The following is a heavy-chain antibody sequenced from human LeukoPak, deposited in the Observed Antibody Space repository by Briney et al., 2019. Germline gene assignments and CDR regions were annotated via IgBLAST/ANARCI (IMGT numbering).Heavy chain of an antibody. D-gene: IGHD6-13*01. J-gene: IGHJ5*02. CDR2: ISGSGDST. CDR1: GFTFDNYA. CDR3: AKCRLPSSSWGINRFDP. V-gene: IGHV3-23*01. Sequence: GGSLRLSCAASGFTFDNYAMTWVRQAPGKGLERVSGISGSGDSTFYADSVKGRFTISRDNSKNTLYLQMNSLGAEDTAVYYCAKCRLPSSSWGINRFDPWGQGILVTVSS.